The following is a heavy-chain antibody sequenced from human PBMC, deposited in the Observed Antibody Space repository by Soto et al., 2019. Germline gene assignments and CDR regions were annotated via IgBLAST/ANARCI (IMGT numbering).Heavy chain of an antibody. CDR2: IHHRGNT. CDR3: ARDDFDSGGYSIDY. J-gene: IGHJ4*02. D-gene: IGHD3-22*01. Sequence: KSSETLSLTCVVSGYSISRGYYWGWIRQPPGKGLEWIGSIHHRGNTYYNPSLKRRVTISLDTSKNQFSLKLNSVTAADTAVYFCARDDFDSGGYSIDYWGQGTLVTVSS. V-gene: IGHV4-38-2*02. CDR1: GYSISRGYY.